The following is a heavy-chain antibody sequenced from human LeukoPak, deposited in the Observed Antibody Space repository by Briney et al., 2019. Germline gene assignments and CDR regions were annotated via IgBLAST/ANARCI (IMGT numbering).Heavy chain of an antibody. D-gene: IGHD5-24*01. V-gene: IGHV4-61*02. CDR2: IYTSGST. Sequence: PSETLSLTCTVSGGSISSGSYYWSWIRQPAGKGLEWIGRIYTSGSTNYNPSLKSRVTISVDTSKNQFPLKLSSVTAADTAVYYCARSGRMATIPPPRREYFQHWGQGTLVTVSS. CDR1: GGSISSGSYY. CDR3: ARSGRMATIPPPRREYFQH. J-gene: IGHJ1*01.